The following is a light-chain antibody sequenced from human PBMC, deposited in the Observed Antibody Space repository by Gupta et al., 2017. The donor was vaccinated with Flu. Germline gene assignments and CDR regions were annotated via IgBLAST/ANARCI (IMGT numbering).Light chain of an antibody. CDR2: AAS. J-gene: IGKJ4*01. CDR3: QQYDSYPLT. Sequence: AIRMTQSPSSFSASTGDRVTITCRASQGISSYLAWYQQKPGKAPKLLIYAASTLQSGVPSRFSGSGSGTDFTLTISCLHSEDFATYYCQQYDSYPLTFGGGTKVEIK. CDR1: QGISSY. V-gene: IGKV1-8*01.